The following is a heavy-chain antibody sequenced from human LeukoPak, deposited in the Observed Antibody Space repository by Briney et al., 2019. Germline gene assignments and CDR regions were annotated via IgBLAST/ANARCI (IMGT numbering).Heavy chain of an antibody. CDR3: ARGFPPRRQY. Sequence: ASVKVSCKASVYTFTSYYMHWVRQAPGQGLEWMGWISAYNGNTHSAQKLQGRVTMTTDTSTSTAYMELRSLRSDDTAVYYCARGFPPRRQYWGQGTLVTVSS. CDR2: ISAYNGNT. J-gene: IGHJ4*02. D-gene: IGHD2-21*01. V-gene: IGHV1-18*04. CDR1: VYTFTSYY.